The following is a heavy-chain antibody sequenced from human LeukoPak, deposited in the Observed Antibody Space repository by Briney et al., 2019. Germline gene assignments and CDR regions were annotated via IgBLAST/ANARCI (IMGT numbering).Heavy chain of an antibody. V-gene: IGHV3-23*01. CDR3: AKGGGWLYYFDY. CDR1: GFTFSTFT. Sequence: GSLRLSCAASGFTFSTFTMNWVRQAPGRGLEWVSGISGSDSSTYYAGSVKGRFTISRDNSRNTLYLQINSLRVEDTAVYYCAKGGGWLYYFDYWGQGTLVTVSS. CDR2: ISGSDSST. D-gene: IGHD6-19*01. J-gene: IGHJ4*02.